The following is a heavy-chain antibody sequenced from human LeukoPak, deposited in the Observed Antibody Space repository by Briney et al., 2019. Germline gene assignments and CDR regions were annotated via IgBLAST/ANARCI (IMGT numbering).Heavy chain of an antibody. CDR1: GFTFSSYW. Sequence: QSGGSLRLSCAASGFTFSSYWMNWARQAPGKGLEWVASINHNGNVNYYVDSVKGRFTISRDNAKNSLYLQMSNLRGEDTAVYFCARGGGLDVWGQGAAVTVSS. J-gene: IGHJ6*02. D-gene: IGHD3-16*01. V-gene: IGHV3-7*03. CDR3: ARGGGLDV. CDR2: INHNGNVN.